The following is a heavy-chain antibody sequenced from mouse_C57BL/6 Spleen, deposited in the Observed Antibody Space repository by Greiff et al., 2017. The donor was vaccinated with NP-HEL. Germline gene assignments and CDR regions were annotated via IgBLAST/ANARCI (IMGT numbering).Heavy chain of an antibody. CDR2: ISSGGSYT. V-gene: IGHV5-6*02. D-gene: IGHD3-2*02. J-gene: IGHJ2*01. Sequence: EVMLVESGGDLVKPGGSLKLSCAASGFTFSSYGMSWVRQTPDKRLEWVATISSGGSYTYYPDSVKGRFTISRDNAKNTLYLQMSSLKSEDTAMYYCARLAQEYYFDYWGQGTTLTVSS. CDR1: GFTFSSYG. CDR3: ARLAQEYYFDY.